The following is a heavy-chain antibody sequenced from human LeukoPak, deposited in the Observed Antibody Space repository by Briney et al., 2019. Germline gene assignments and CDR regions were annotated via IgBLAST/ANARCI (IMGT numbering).Heavy chain of an antibody. J-gene: IGHJ4*02. CDR3: ARQWPTAFDY. D-gene: IGHD1-26*01. CDR2: IHDSGST. V-gene: IGHV4-39*01. CDR1: GGSISSSSYY. Sequence: SETLSLTCTVSGGSISSSSYYWGWIRQPPGKGLEWIGTIHDSGSTYYNPSLKSRVTISVDTSKNRFSLKLRSVTAADTAVYYCARQWPTAFDYRGQGTLVTVSS.